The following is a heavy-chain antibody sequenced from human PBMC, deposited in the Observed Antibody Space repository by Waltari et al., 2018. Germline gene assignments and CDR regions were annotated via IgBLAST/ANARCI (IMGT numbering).Heavy chain of an antibody. CDR1: GGSFSCYY. V-gene: IGHV4-34*01. J-gene: IGHJ4*02. Sequence: QVQLHQWGAGLLKPSETLSLTCAVYGGSFSCYYWRLISQSPGQGLAWIGEINHNGSTNYNPSLESRVTISVDTSKNQFFLNLTSVTTADTAVYYCARGKYYTDDNGYYQRAALDFWGQGALITVSS. CDR3: ARGKYYTDDNGYYQRAALDF. D-gene: IGHD3-22*01. CDR2: INHNGST.